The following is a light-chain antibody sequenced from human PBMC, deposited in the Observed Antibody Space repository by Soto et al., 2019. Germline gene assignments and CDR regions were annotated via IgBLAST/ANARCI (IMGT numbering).Light chain of an antibody. V-gene: IGKV3-15*01. CDR1: QSISSSY. J-gene: IGKJ4*01. CDR3: QRYDNWPLT. Sequence: EIVLTQSPGTLSLSPGESATLSCRASQSISSSYLGWYQKKPGQAPRLLIYGASTRATGVPARFSGSGSGTECSLTISSLQSEDVAVYYCQRYDNWPLTLGGGTKVDIK. CDR2: GAS.